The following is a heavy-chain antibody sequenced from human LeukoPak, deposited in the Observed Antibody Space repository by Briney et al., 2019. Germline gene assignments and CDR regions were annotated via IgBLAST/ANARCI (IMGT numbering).Heavy chain of an antibody. Sequence: GGSLRLSCAASGFTFSGYAMSWVRQAPGKGLEWVSAISGSGGSTYYADSVKGRFTISRDNSKNTLYLQMNSLRAEDTAVYYCAKDLGVVPAGFDYWGQGTLVTVSS. CDR2: ISGSGGST. J-gene: IGHJ4*02. D-gene: IGHD2-2*01. CDR1: GFTFSGYA. CDR3: AKDLGVVPAGFDY. V-gene: IGHV3-23*01.